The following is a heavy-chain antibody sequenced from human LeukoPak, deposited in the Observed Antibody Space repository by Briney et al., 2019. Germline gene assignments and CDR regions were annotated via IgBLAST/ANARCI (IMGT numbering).Heavy chain of an antibody. CDR2: IYTSGST. CDR3: ASLGRWDLNFDY. Sequence: PSETLSLTCTVSGGSISSYYWSWIRQPPGKGLECIGYIYTSGSTNYNPSLKSRVTMSVDTSKNQFSLKLTSVTAADTAVYYCASLGRWDLNFDYWGQGTLVTVSS. V-gene: IGHV4-4*09. J-gene: IGHJ4*02. CDR1: GGSISSYY. D-gene: IGHD1-26*01.